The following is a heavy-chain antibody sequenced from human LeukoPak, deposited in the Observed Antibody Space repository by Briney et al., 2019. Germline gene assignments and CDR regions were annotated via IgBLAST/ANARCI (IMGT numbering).Heavy chain of an antibody. CDR3: ARPSGLYSGWYGNFDY. Sequence: ASVKVSCKAPGYTFTGYYMHWVRQAPGQGLEWMGRINPNSGGTNYAQKFQGRVTMTRDTSISTAYMELSRLRSDDTAVYYCARPSGLYSGWYGNFDYWGQGSLVTVSS. V-gene: IGHV1-2*06. D-gene: IGHD6-19*01. CDR2: INPNSGGT. CDR1: GYTFTGYY. J-gene: IGHJ4*02.